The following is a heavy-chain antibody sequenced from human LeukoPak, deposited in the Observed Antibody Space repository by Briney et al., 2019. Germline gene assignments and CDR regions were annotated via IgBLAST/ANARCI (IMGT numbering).Heavy chain of an antibody. CDR2: IRSQADSYAT. CDR1: GFSFSGSA. D-gene: IGHD2/OR15-2a*01. J-gene: IGHJ5*02. V-gene: IGHV3-73*01. Sequence: SGGSLRLSCAASGFSFSGSAIHWVRQTSRKGLEWIGRIRSQADSYATAYSVSVKGRFSISRDDSKNTAYLQMNSLRAEDTAVYYCTAHLLYCNTTDCAPRGFDPWGQGTLVTVSS. CDR3: TAHLLYCNTTDCAPRGFDP.